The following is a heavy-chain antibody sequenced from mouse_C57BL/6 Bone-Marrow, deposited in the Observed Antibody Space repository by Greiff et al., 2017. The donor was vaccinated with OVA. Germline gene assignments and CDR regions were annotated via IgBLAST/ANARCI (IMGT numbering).Heavy chain of an antibody. CDR3: TRGYSNYYSLDY. CDR2: IDPDTGGT. Sequence: QVQLQQSGAELVRPGASVTLSCKASGYTFTDYEMHWVKQTPVHGLEWIGAIDPDTGGTAYNQTFKGKAILTADKSSSTAYMELRSLTSEYSSVYYCTRGYSNYYSLDYWGQGTSVTVSS. CDR1: GYTFTDYE. J-gene: IGHJ4*01. V-gene: IGHV1-15*01. D-gene: IGHD2-5*01.